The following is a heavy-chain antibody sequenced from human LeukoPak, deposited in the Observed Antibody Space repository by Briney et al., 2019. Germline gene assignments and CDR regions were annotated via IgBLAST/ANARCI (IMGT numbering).Heavy chain of an antibody. D-gene: IGHD3-22*01. CDR3: ARGMNRYYDSSGYY. CDR1: GYTFTSNG. J-gene: IGHJ4*02. V-gene: IGHV1-18*01. Sequence: ASVKVSCKASGYTFTSNGISWVRQAPGQGLEWMGWISAYNGNTNYAQKLQGRVTMTTDTSTSTAYMELRSLRSDDTAVYYCARGMNRYYDSSGYYWGQGTLVTVSS. CDR2: ISAYNGNT.